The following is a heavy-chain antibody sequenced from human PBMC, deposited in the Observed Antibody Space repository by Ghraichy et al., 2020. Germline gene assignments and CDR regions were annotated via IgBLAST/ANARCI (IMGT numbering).Heavy chain of an antibody. CDR1: GYTFSNYA. CDR3: ARVRFLEWLCDDGCDI. Sequence: ASVKVSCKASGYTFSNYAMHWVRQAPGQGLEWMGWINTNTGNPTYAQGFPGRFVFSLDTSVTTAYLQISSLKAEDTAVYYCARVRFLEWLCDDGCDIWGQGTMVTVSS. D-gene: IGHD3-3*01. CDR2: INTNTGNP. J-gene: IGHJ3*02. V-gene: IGHV7-4-1*02.